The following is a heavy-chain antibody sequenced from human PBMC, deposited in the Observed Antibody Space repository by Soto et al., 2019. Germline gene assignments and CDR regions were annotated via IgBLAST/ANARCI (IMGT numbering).Heavy chain of an antibody. J-gene: IGHJ3*02. V-gene: IGHV4-59*01. Sequence: LLQASETLSLTCTVSGGSISSYYWSWIRQPPGKGLEWIGYIYYSGSTNYNPSLKSRVTISVDTSKNQFSLKLSSVTAADTAVYYCARAPDCSGGSCYSDKGAFDSWGQGTMVTVSS. CDR2: IYYSGST. D-gene: IGHD2-15*01. CDR3: ARAPDCSGGSCYSDKGAFDS. CDR1: GGSISSYY.